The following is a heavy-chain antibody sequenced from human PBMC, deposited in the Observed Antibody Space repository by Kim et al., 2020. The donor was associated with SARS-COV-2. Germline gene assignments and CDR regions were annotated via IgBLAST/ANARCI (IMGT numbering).Heavy chain of an antibody. D-gene: IGHD2-15*01. Sequence: GGSLRLSCVVSGFSFTTNWMSWVRQAPGKGLEWVAKIKEDGTEKYYGYSVEGRCTISRDNAKNSLYLQMNSLSAEDTAVYYCARDRGYSLDYWGQGTLVTVSS. CDR3: ARDRGYSLDY. CDR1: GFSFTTNW. V-gene: IGHV3-7*01. J-gene: IGHJ4*02. CDR2: IKEDGTEK.